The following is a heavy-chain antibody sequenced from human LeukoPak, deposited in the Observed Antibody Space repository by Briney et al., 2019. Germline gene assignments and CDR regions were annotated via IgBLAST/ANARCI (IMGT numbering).Heavy chain of an antibody. CDR1: GGSISSYY. CDR3: ARAQYYYDSSGYLWLASAFDI. CDR2: IYYSGST. J-gene: IGHJ3*02. D-gene: IGHD3-22*01. V-gene: IGHV4-59*01. Sequence: SETLSLTCTVSGGSISSYYWSWIRQPPGKGLEWIGYIYYSGSTNYNPSLKSRVTISVDTSKNQFSLELSSVTAADTAVYYCARAQYYYDSSGYLWLASAFDIWGQGTMVTVSS.